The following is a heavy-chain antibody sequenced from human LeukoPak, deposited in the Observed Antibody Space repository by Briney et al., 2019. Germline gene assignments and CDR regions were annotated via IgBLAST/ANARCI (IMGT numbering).Heavy chain of an antibody. CDR3: ARIIVATIKYYYGLYV. V-gene: IGHV3-11*01. CDR2: VSSSGSTL. J-gene: IGHJ6*02. D-gene: IGHD5-12*01. CDR1: GFTFSDYY. Sequence: SLSLSCAASGFTFSDYYMSWIRQAPGEGRERVSNVSSSGSTLYYADSVKGRLSISRDNAKNSLYLQLTSLRAEDTAVYYCARIIVATIKYYYGLYVWGQGTTVTVSS.